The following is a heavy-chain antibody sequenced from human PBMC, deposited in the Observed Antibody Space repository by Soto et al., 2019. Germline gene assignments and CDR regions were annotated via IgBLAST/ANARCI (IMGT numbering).Heavy chain of an antibody. D-gene: IGHD1-1*01. V-gene: IGHV4-4*02. CDR1: SDSIISTSW. CDR2: IYHFGST. Sequence: QVQLQESGPGLVKPSGTLSLTCTVSSDSIISTSWWTWVRQSPGQGLEWIGEIYHFGSTNYNPSLKGRVRMSVDKSKNQFCLNLSSVTAADTAVYYCARGKDPVGTRATTRYFDHWGQGTLVTVSS. CDR3: ARGKDPVGTRATTRYFDH. J-gene: IGHJ4*02.